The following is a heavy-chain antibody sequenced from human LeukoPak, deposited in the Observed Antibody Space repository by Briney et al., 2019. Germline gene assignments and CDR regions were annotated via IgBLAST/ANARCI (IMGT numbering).Heavy chain of an antibody. CDR1: GFTFSSYW. V-gene: IGHV3-21*01. Sequence: GGSLRLSCAASGFTFSSYWMHWVRQAPGKGLEWVSSISGSSSYIYYADSVKGRFTISRDNAKNSLYLQMNSLRAEDTAVYYCARALRSGYSSSWYAFDIWGQGTMVTVSS. D-gene: IGHD6-13*01. CDR3: ARALRSGYSSSWYAFDI. CDR2: ISGSSSYI. J-gene: IGHJ3*02.